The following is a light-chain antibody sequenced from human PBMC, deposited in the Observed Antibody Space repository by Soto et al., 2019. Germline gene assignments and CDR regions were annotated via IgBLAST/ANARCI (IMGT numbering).Light chain of an antibody. Sequence: EIVLTQSPGTLSLSPGERATLSCRASQSVSSSYLAWYQQKPGQAPRPLIYGASSRATGIPDRFSGSGSGTDFTLTISTLEPEDCAVYYCQQYGSSPPYTFGQGTKLEIK. CDR2: GAS. J-gene: IGKJ2*01. CDR1: QSVSSSY. V-gene: IGKV3-20*01. CDR3: QQYGSSPPYT.